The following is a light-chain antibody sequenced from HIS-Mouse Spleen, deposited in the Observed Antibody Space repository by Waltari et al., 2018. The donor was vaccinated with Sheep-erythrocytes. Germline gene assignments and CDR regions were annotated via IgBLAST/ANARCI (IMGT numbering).Light chain of an antibody. CDR2: DAS. J-gene: IGKJ1*01. CDR3: QQYNNYPRT. V-gene: IGKV1D-13*01. Sequence: AIQLTQSPSSLSASVGDRVTITYRASQGISSALAWYQQKPGKAPKLLIYDASSLESGGPSRFSGSGSGTEFTLTNSSLQPEDFATYYCQQYNNYPRTFGQGTKVEIK. CDR1: QGISSA.